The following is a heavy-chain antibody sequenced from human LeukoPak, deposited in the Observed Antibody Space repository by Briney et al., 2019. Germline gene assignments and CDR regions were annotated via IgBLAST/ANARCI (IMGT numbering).Heavy chain of an antibody. CDR2: MNPNSGNT. J-gene: IGHJ4*02. CDR1: GYTFTSYD. D-gene: IGHD1-26*01. CDR3: ALGVIVGAREYYFDY. V-gene: IGHV1-8*03. Sequence: GASVKVSCKASGYTFTSYDINWVRQATGQGLEWMGWMNPNSGNTGYAQKFQGRVTITRNTSISTAYMELSSLRSEDTAVYYCALGVIVGAREYYFDYWGQGTLVTVSS.